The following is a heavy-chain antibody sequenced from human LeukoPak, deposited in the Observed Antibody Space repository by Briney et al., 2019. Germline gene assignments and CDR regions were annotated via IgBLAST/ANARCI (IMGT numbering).Heavy chain of an antibody. CDR2: INHSGST. D-gene: IGHD6-19*01. Sequence: TSETLSLTCAVYGGSFSGYYWSWIRQPPGKGLEWIEEINHSGSTNYNPSLKSRVTISVDTSKNQFSLKLSSVTAADTAVYYCARGRIAVAGDFDYWGQGTLVTVSS. V-gene: IGHV4-34*01. CDR3: ARGRIAVAGDFDY. J-gene: IGHJ4*02. CDR1: GGSFSGYY.